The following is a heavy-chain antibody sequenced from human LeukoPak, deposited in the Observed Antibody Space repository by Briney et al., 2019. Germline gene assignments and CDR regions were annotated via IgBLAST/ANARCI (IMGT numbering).Heavy chain of an antibody. CDR3: ARGNDYYDSRVGAFDI. J-gene: IGHJ3*02. V-gene: IGHV4-59*01. Sequence: GSLRLSCAASGFTFSTYAMSWIRQPPGKGLEWIGYIYYSGSTNYNPSLKSRVTISVDTSKNQFSLKLSSVTAADTAVYYCARGNDYYDSRVGAFDIWGQGTMVTVSS. CDR2: IYYSGST. D-gene: IGHD3-22*01. CDR1: GFTFSTYA.